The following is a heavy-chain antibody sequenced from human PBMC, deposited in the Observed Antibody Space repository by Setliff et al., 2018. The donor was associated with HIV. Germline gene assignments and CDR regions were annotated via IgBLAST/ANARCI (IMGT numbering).Heavy chain of an antibody. CDR2: VYYTWNT. V-gene: IGHV4-39*01. D-gene: IGHD2-21*01. Sequence: PSETLSLTCTASGGSISRRDYCWGWIRQPPGKGLEWIGSVYYTWNTYYNPSLKSRVTVSVDTSKNQFSLKLSSVTAADTAVYYCARHSIAVVIGVPERDDAFDIWGHGTMVTVSS. J-gene: IGHJ3*02. CDR3: ARHSIAVVIGVPERDDAFDI. CDR1: GGSISRRDYC.